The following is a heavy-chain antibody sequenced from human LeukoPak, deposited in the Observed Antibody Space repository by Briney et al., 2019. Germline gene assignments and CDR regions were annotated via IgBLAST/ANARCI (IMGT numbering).Heavy chain of an antibody. Sequence: PSETLSLTCAVYGGSFSGYYWTWIRQPPGKRLEWIGEINLSGSTSYNPSLKSRVTISVDTSKNQFSLKLSSVTAADTAVYYCARGSIAARLAYWGQGTLVTVSS. CDR3: ARGSIAARLAY. V-gene: IGHV4-34*01. J-gene: IGHJ4*02. CDR1: GGSFSGYY. CDR2: INLSGST. D-gene: IGHD6-6*01.